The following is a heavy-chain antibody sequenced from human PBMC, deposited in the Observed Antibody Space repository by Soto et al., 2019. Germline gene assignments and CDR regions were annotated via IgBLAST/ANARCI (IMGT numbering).Heavy chain of an antibody. J-gene: IGHJ3*02. D-gene: IGHD6-13*01. Sequence: EVQLVESGGGLVKPGGSLRLSCAASGFTFSNAWMSWVRQAPGKGLEWVGRIKSKTDGGTTDYAAPVKGRFTISRDDSKNTLYLQMNSLKTEDTAVYYCTTGNASGIAAEGGGAFDIWGQGTMVTVSS. CDR2: IKSKTDGGTT. CDR3: TTGNASGIAAEGGGAFDI. CDR1: GFTFSNAW. V-gene: IGHV3-15*01.